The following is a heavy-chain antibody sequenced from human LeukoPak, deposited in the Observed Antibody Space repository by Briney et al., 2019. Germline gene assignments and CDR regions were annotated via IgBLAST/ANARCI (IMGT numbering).Heavy chain of an antibody. J-gene: IGHJ4*02. CDR1: GFTFDDYA. V-gene: IGHV3-43D*03. D-gene: IGHD3-22*01. Sequence: GGSLRLSCAASGFTFDDYAMHWVRQAPGKGLEWVSLISWDGGSTYYADSVKGRFTISRDNSKNSLYLQMNSLRAEDTALYYCAQEGGGYQFDYWGQGTLVTVSS. CDR2: ISWDGGST. CDR3: AQEGGGYQFDY.